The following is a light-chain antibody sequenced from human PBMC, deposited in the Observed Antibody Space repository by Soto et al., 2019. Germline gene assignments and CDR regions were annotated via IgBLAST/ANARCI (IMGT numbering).Light chain of an antibody. V-gene: IGKV3-15*01. J-gene: IGKJ4*01. CDR2: GAS. CDR1: QSVSSN. Sequence: EIVMTQSPATLSVSPGERATLSCRARQSVSSNLAWYQQKPGQVHRLLIYGASTRATGIPARISGSGSGTEFTLTISSLQSEDFAVYYCQQYNNWPPLTFGGGTKVEIK. CDR3: QQYNNWPPLT.